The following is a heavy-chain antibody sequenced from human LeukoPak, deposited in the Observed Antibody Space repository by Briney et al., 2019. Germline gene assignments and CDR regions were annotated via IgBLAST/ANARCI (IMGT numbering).Heavy chain of an antibody. CDR3: ASLNFYGSPTHYNLYYFDY. CDR2: ILYSGLT. Sequence: PSETLSLTCTVSGDSVSSRSYYWGWIRQPPGKGLEWIGSILYSGLTSYNSSLKDRVTMSLDTSKNQFSLRLTSVTAADTAVYYCASLNFYGSPTHYNLYYFDYWGQGTLVAVSS. J-gene: IGHJ4*02. D-gene: IGHD3-10*01. V-gene: IGHV4-39*07. CDR1: GDSVSSRSYY.